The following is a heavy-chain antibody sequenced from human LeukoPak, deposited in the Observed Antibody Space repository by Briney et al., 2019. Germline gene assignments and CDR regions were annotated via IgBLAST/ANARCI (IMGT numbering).Heavy chain of an antibody. Sequence: GGSLRLSCAASGFTFSSYGMHWVRQAPGKGLEWVAVISYDGSNKYYADSVKGRFTISRDNSKNTLYLQMSSLRAEDTAVYFCAKDTLWSGSYGDYWGQGTLVTVSS. V-gene: IGHV3-30*18. CDR2: ISYDGSNK. CDR3: AKDTLWSGSYGDY. CDR1: GFTFSSYG. J-gene: IGHJ4*02. D-gene: IGHD1-26*01.